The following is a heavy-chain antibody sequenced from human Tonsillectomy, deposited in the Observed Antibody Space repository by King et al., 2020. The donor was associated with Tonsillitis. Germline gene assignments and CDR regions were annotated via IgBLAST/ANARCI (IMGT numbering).Heavy chain of an antibody. CDR3: AREGGYGADWYYFDY. V-gene: IGHV3-7*03. CDR1: GFTFSSHW. D-gene: IGHD5-12*01. CDR2: IKQDATEK. Sequence: VQLVESGGGLVQPGGSLRLSCAASGFTFSSHWMSWVRQAPGKGLEWVANIKQDATEKYYVDSVKGRFTISRDNARKSLFLQMNSLRAEDTAVYYCAREGGYGADWYYFDYWGLGTLVTVSS. J-gene: IGHJ4*02.